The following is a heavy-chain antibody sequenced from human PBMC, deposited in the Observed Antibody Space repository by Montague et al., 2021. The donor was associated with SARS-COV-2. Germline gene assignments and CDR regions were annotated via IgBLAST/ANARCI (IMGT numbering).Heavy chain of an antibody. CDR2: IYFVGGP. V-gene: IGHV4-39*07. D-gene: IGHD5-12*01. CDR1: GGSISSSNYF. Sequence: SETLSLTCTVSGGSISSSNYFWGWIRQPPGKGLGGIEIIYFVGGPSSTPSLRSRVPISVDTSKNQFSLKLTSVTAADAAVYWCARDVGKGFSGYETEGGFDYWGQGTLVSVSS. J-gene: IGHJ4*02. CDR3: ARDVGKGFSGYETEGGFDY.